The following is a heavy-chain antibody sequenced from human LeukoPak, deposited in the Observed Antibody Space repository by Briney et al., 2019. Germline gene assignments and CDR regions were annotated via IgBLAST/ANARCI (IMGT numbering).Heavy chain of an antibody. CDR2: INSDGCST. V-gene: IGHV3-74*01. CDR3: ARGADSSSYHKSVFDY. D-gene: IGHD3-22*01. CDR1: GFTFSSYW. J-gene: IGHJ4*02. Sequence: PGWSLRLSCAASGFTFSSYWMHWVRQAPAKGLVGVSRINSDGCSTTYADSVKGRLTITRDNAKNTLYLQMNSLRAEDTAVYYCARGADSSSYHKSVFDYWGQGTLVTVSS.